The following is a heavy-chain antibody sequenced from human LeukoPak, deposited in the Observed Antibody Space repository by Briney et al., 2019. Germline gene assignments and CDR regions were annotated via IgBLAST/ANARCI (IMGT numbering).Heavy chain of an antibody. V-gene: IGHV3-23*01. CDR1: GFTFSVAA. D-gene: IGHD5-24*01. CDR3: AKDIQLST. J-gene: IGHJ3*01. Sequence: GGSLRLSCAASGFTFSVAAMTWVRQAPGKGLDWVSLIGASGESTYYADAVKGRVTISRDNLKNTLSMQMNSLRVEDTAMYFCAKDIQLSTWGLGTMVTVSS. CDR2: IGASGEST.